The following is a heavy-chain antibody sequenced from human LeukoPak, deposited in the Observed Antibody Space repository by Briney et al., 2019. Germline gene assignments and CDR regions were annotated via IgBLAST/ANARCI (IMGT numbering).Heavy chain of an antibody. CDR1: GGSISSYY. V-gene: IGHV4-4*07. D-gene: IGHD6-13*01. J-gene: IGHJ5*02. CDR2: IYTSGST. Sequence: PSETLSLTCTVSGGSISSYYWSWIRHPAGKGLAWIGRIYTSGSTNYNPSLKSRVTMSVDTSKNQFSLKLSSVTAADTAVYYCARAVAAGTSGWFDPWGQGTLVTVSS. CDR3: ARAVAAGTSGWFDP.